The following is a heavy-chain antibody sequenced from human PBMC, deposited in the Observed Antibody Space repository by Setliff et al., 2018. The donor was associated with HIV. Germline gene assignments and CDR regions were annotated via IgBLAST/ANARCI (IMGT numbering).Heavy chain of an antibody. D-gene: IGHD3-10*01. Sequence: GGSLRLSCAASGFNFAAYAMSWVRQAPGKGLEWVSSINGAGSEIYYNPSLKSRVTISEDTSKNQFSLKLTSVTAADTAVYYCARHRGFSGDFDHWGQGTLVTVSS. CDR3: ARHRGFSGDFDH. CDR1: GFNFAAYA. CDR2: INGAGSEI. V-gene: IGHV3-23*02. J-gene: IGHJ4*02.